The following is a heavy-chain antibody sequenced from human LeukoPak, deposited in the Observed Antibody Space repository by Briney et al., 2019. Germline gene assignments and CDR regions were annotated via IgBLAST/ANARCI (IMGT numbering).Heavy chain of an antibody. CDR3: AKAGGAAAGSEGDY. Sequence: GGSLRLSCAASGFTFSNYGIHWVRQAPGKGLDWVAVTGFDGSSKYYADSVKGRFTISRDNSKNPLYLQMNSLRAEDTAVYYCAKAGGAAAGSEGDYWGQGTLVTVSS. V-gene: IGHV3-30*02. CDR2: TGFDGSSK. CDR1: GFTFSNYG. D-gene: IGHD6-13*01. J-gene: IGHJ4*02.